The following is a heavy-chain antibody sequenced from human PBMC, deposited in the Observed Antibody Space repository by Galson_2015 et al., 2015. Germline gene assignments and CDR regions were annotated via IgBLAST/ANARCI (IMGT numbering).Heavy chain of an antibody. CDR1: GFTFSSYH. CDR3: ARDIRSGSFPSYGLDV. D-gene: IGHD6-19*01. J-gene: IGHJ4*02. CDR2: ISTSSRDI. V-gene: IGHV3-21*01. Sequence: SLRLSCAGSGFTFSSYHMNWVRLAPGKGLEWVSSISTSSRDIFYADSVKGRFTVSRDDARKSMYLQMNSLGAEDTAVYYCARDIRSGSFPSYGLDVWGQGTLVTVSS.